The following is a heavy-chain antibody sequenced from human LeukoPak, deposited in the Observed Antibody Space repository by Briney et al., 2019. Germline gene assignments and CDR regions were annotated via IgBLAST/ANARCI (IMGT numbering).Heavy chain of an antibody. CDR2: MTGPADTT. CDR3: AKGAEIDH. J-gene: IGHJ4*02. Sequence: GGSLRLSCAASGFTFNNFAMSWVPHAPGKGLEWLSAMTGPADTTYYAESVKGRFTISRDYSKSMVFLQMNSLRVEDTAIYYCAKGAEIDHWGQGTLVTVSS. V-gene: IGHV3-23*01. CDR1: GFTFNNFA.